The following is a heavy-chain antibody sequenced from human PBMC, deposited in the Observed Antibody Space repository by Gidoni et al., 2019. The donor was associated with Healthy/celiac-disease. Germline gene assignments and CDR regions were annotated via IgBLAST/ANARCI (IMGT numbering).Heavy chain of an antibody. V-gene: IGHV3-15*01. CDR2: IKSKTDGGTT. Sequence: EVQLVESGGGLVKPGGSLSLSCAASGFTFSNAWMSWVRQAPGKGLEWVGRIKSKTDGGTTDYAAPVKGRFTISRDDSKNTLYLQMNSLKTEDTAVYYCTTDQADYGDYGNWFDPWGQGTLVTVSS. CDR3: TTDQADYGDYGNWFDP. CDR1: GFTFSNAW. J-gene: IGHJ5*02. D-gene: IGHD4-17*01.